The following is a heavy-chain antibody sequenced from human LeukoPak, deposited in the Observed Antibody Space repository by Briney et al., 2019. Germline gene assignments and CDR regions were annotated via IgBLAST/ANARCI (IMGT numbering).Heavy chain of an antibody. CDR3: ARLAALLEGFDI. D-gene: IGHD3-3*01. Sequence: GGSLRLSCAASGFSFSSSSMNWVRQAPGKGLEWVSYISGSTSSIYYADSVKGRFTISRDNAKNSLFLQMNSLRAEDTAVYFCARLAALLEGFDIWGQGTMVTVSS. V-gene: IGHV3-48*01. CDR1: GFSFSSSS. CDR2: ISGSTSSI. J-gene: IGHJ3*02.